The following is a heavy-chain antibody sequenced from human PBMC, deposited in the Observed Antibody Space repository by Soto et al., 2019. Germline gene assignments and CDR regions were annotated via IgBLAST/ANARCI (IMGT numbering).Heavy chain of an antibody. D-gene: IGHD3-16*02. Sequence: GGSLRLSCAASGFTVSSNYMSWVRQAPGKGLEWVSVIYSGGSTYYADSVKGRFTISRDNSKNTLYLQMNSLRAEDTAVYYCASAQQQLYRFLGEDYGMDVWGQGTTVTVSS. CDR1: GFTVSSNY. V-gene: IGHV3-53*01. CDR3: ASAQQQLYRFLGEDYGMDV. J-gene: IGHJ6*02. CDR2: IYSGGST.